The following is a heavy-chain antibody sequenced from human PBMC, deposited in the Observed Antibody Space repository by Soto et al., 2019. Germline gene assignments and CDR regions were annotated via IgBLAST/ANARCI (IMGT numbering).Heavy chain of an antibody. CDR2: IYYSGST. CDR1: GGSISSYY. CDR3: ARLVNSSGWYYYYYYYGMDV. Sequence: SETLSLTCTVSGGSISSYYWSWIRQPPGKGLEWIGYIYYSGSTYYNPSLKSRVTISVDTSKNQFSLKLSSVTAADTAVYYCARLVNSSGWYYYYYYYGMDVWGQGTTVTVSS. J-gene: IGHJ6*02. D-gene: IGHD6-19*01. V-gene: IGHV4-59*08.